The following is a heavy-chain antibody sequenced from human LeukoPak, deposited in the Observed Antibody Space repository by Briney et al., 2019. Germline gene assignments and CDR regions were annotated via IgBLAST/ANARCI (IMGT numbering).Heavy chain of an antibody. CDR1: GYTFTGYY. D-gene: IGHD6-13*01. CDR3: ARVRPPREAAAGISY. J-gene: IGHJ4*02. V-gene: IGHV1-2*02. Sequence: ASVKVSCKASGYTFTGYYMHWVRQAPGQGLEWMGWINPNSGGTNYAQKFQGRVTMTRDTSISTAYMELSRLRSDDTAVYYCARVRPPREAAAGISYWGQGTLVTVSS. CDR2: INPNSGGT.